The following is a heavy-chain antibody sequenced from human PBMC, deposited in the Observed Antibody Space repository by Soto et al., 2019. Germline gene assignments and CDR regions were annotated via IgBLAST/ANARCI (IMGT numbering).Heavy chain of an antibody. CDR1: GYTFTSYG. CDR2: ISAYNGNT. Sequence: ASVKVSCKASGYTFTSYGISWVRQAPGQGLEWMGWISAYNGNTNYAQKLQGRVTMTTDTSTSTAYMELRSLRSDDTAVYYCARGGCSGGSCYSGDYWGQGTLVTVSS. D-gene: IGHD2-15*01. V-gene: IGHV1-18*04. J-gene: IGHJ4*02. CDR3: ARGGCSGGSCYSGDY.